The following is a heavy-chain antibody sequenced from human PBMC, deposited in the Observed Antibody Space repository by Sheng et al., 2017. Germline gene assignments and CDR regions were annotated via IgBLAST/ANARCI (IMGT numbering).Heavy chain of an antibody. V-gene: IGHV3-21*01. CDR1: GFTFENYA. J-gene: IGHJ6*03. D-gene: IGHD3-10*01. CDR3: ARINYGSGTKGYMDV. CDR2: ISHSSNYI. Sequence: EVQLVESGGGLVKPGGSLRLSYVASGFTFENYALNWVRQAPGKGLEWVSSISHSSNYIYYADSLKGRFTISRDNAKNSLYLQMDSLRAEDTAVYYCARINYGSGTKGYMDVWGKGTTVTVSS.